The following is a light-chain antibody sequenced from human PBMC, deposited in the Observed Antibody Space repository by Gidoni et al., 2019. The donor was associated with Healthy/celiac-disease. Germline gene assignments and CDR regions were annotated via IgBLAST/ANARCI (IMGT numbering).Light chain of an antibody. Sequence: DIQMTQSPSSLSASVGDRVTITCRASQSISSYLNCYQQKPGKAPKLLIYAASSLQSGVPSRFSGSGSGTDFTLTISSLQPEYFATYYFQQSYSTPRLTFGGGTKVEIK. CDR2: AAS. J-gene: IGKJ4*01. CDR1: QSISSY. V-gene: IGKV1-39*01. CDR3: QQSYSTPRLT.